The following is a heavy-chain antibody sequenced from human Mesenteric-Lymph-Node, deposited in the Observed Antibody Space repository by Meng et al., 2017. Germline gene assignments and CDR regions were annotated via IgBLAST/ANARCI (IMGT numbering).Heavy chain of an antibody. Sequence: GESLKISCAASGFTFSSYSMNWVRQAPGKGLEWVSSISSSSSYIYYADSVKGRFTISRDNAKNSLYLQMNSLRAEDTAVYYCARWVSVGGDYWGQGTLVTVSS. J-gene: IGHJ4*02. CDR1: GFTFSSYS. V-gene: IGHV3-21*01. D-gene: IGHD3-10*01. CDR2: ISSSSSYI. CDR3: ARWVSVGGDY.